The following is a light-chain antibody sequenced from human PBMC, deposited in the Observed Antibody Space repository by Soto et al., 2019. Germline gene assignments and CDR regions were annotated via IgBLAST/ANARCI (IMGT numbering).Light chain of an antibody. Sequence: QSVLTQPPSVSAAPGQKVTISCSGSSSNIGKNYVSWYQQLPGTAPKLLIYDNXKRPSGIPDRXSXSXSXXSATLXITGLQTGDEADYYCGTWDSDLSAGVFGGGTKVTVL. V-gene: IGLV1-51*01. CDR3: GTWDSDLSAGV. CDR2: DNX. CDR1: SSNIGKNY. J-gene: IGLJ3*02.